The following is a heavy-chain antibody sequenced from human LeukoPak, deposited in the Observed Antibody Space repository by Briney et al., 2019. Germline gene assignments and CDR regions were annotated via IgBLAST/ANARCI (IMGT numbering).Heavy chain of an antibody. CDR3: ARGMRFLEWLEDY. J-gene: IGHJ4*02. CDR1: GFTFSSYS. V-gene: IGHV3-48*02. D-gene: IGHD3-3*01. Sequence: PGGSLRLSCAASGFTFSSYSMTWVRQAPGKGLEWVSYISSSSSTIYYADSVKGRFTISRDNAKNSLYLQMNSLRDEDTAVYYCARGMRFLEWLEDYWGQGTLVTVSS. CDR2: ISSSSSTI.